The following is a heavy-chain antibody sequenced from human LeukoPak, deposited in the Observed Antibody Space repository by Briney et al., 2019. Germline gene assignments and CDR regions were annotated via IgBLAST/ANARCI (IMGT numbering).Heavy chain of an antibody. CDR2: IYWNDDK. CDR3: AHRTSVTSVDY. Sequence: VSGSTLVNPTQTLTLTCTLSGFSVSTSGVVVGWVRQPPGKAPEWLAFIYWNDDKRYSPSLTSRLTITRDTSKNQVVLTMTNMDPVDTATYYCAHRTSVTSVDYWGQGTLVTVSS. CDR1: GFSVSTSGVV. D-gene: IGHD4-17*01. J-gene: IGHJ4*02. V-gene: IGHV2-5*01.